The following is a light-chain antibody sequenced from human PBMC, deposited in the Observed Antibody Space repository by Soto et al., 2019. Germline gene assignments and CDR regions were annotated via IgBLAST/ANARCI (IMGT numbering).Light chain of an antibody. J-gene: IGKJ2*01. CDR2: TSS. CDR1: QRIGSN. Sequence: DIVMTQSPATLSVSPGEGATLSCRASQRIGSNLAWYQQKPGQAPRLLIYTSSTRATGVPARFSGSGSGTQFTLTISSLQSEDFALYYCQHYDHWPYTFGQGTRLDIK. CDR3: QHYDHWPYT. V-gene: IGKV3-15*01.